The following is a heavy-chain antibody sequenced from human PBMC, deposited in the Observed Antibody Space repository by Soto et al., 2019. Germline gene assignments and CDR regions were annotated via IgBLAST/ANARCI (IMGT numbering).Heavy chain of an antibody. V-gene: IGHV4-31*03. Sequence: QVQLQESGPGLVKPSQTLSLTCTVSGGSISSGGYYWSWIRQHPGKGLEWIGYIYYSGSTYYNPYLKGRVTIAGDTSKNKFSLKLSSVTAADTAVYYCARAYGSGYMDVWGQGTTVTVSS. J-gene: IGHJ6*02. CDR1: GGSISSGGYY. D-gene: IGHD3-10*01. CDR2: IYYSGST. CDR3: ARAYGSGYMDV.